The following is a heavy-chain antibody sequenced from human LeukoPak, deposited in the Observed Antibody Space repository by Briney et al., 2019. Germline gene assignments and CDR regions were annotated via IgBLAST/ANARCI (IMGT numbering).Heavy chain of an antibody. CDR1: GYTVTGYY. J-gene: IGHJ6*03. CDR2: INPYSGGT. CDR3: ARSSRIAARQGHYYYMDV. Sequence: ASVKLSCKASGYTVTGYYMHWVRQAPGQGLGWMGWINPYSGGTNYAQKFHGRVAMTRDTSISTAYMELSRLMTDEATVWYCARSSRIAARQGHYYYMDVWGKGTTVTVSS. D-gene: IGHD6-6*01. V-gene: IGHV1-2*02.